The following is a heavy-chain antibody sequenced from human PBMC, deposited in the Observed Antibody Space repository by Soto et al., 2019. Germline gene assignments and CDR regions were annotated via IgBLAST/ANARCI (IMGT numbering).Heavy chain of an antibody. J-gene: IGHJ6*02. V-gene: IGHV3-7*01. D-gene: IGHD5-12*01. Sequence: GGSLRLSCAASGFTFGSYWMSWVRQAPGKGLEWLATIKMDASEKKYVDSVKGRFTMSRDTAKNSLYLQMNSLRAEDTAVYYCAKSRYSGYDFKYYYYYGMDVWGQGTTVTVSS. CDR2: IKMDASEK. CDR3: AKSRYSGYDFKYYYYYGMDV. CDR1: GFTFGSYW.